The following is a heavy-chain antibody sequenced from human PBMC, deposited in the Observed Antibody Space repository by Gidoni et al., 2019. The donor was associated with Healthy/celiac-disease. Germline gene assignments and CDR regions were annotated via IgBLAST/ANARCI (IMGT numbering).Heavy chain of an antibody. J-gene: IGHJ4*02. D-gene: IGHD4-17*01. CDR2: MNPNSGNT. V-gene: IGHV1-8*01. CDR3: ARGTVKQGDY. Sequence: QVQLVQSGAEVKKPGASVKVACKASGYTFTSYDINWVRQATGQGMEWKGWMNPNSGNTAYEQKFQGRVTMTRNTSKSTAYMELSSLRSEDTAVYYCARGTVKQGDYWGQGTLVTVSS. CDR1: GYTFTSYD.